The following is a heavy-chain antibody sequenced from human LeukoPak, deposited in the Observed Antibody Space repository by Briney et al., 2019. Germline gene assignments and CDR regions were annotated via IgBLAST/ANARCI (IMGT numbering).Heavy chain of an antibody. CDR1: GGSISSGGYY. V-gene: IGHV4-31*03. J-gene: IGHJ6*02. CDR2: IYYSGST. CDR3: ARDQTLSSSHYRDSCYYYGMDV. Sequence: SQTLSLTCTVSGGSISSGGYYWSWIRQHPGKGLEWIGYIYYSGSTYYNPSLKSRVTISVDTSKNQFSLKLSSVTAADTAVYYCARDQTLSSSHYRDSCYYYGMDVWGQGTTVTVSS. D-gene: IGHD6-6*01.